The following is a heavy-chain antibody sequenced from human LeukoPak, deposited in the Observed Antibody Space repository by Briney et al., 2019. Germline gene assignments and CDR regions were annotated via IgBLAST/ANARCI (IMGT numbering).Heavy chain of an antibody. Sequence: GGSLRLSCAASGFTFSSYAMCWVRQAPGKGLEWVSAISGSGGSTYYADSVKGRFTISRDNSKNTLYLQMNSLRAEDTAVYYCAKGYYYDSSGHTRRGFDYWGQGTLVTVSS. D-gene: IGHD3-22*01. J-gene: IGHJ4*02. CDR2: ISGSGGST. V-gene: IGHV3-23*01. CDR3: AKGYYYDSSGHTRRGFDY. CDR1: GFTFSSYA.